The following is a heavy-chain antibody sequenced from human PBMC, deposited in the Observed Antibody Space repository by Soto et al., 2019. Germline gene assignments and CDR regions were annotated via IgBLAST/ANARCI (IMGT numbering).Heavy chain of an antibody. J-gene: IGHJ4*02. Sequence: QVQLQQWGAGLLKPSETLSLTCAVYGGSFSGYYWTWIRQPPGTGREWIGEIKHSGSTNCNPSLKSRVTISVDTSKNQFSLKLTSVTAADTAVYYCARDKITGLFDYWGQGTLVTVSS. CDR1: GGSFSGYY. CDR2: IKHSGST. CDR3: ARDKITGLFDY. D-gene: IGHD2-8*02. V-gene: IGHV4-34*01.